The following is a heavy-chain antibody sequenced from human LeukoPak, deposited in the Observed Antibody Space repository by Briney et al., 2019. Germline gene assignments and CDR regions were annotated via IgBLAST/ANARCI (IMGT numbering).Heavy chain of an antibody. Sequence: PSETLSLTWTVSGGPISSGGYYWSWIRQHPGKGLEWIGYIYYSGSTYYNPSLKSRVTISVDTSKNQFSLKLSSVTAADTAVYYCVSMGDGYNYVLAVWGQGTLVTVSS. J-gene: IGHJ4*02. CDR2: IYYSGST. D-gene: IGHD5-24*01. CDR1: GGPISSGGYY. CDR3: VSMGDGYNYVLAV. V-gene: IGHV4-31*02.